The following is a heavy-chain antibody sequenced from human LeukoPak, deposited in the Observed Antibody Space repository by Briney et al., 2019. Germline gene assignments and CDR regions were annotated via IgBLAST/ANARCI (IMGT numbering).Heavy chain of an antibody. CDR2: IYITGST. CDR3: ARDFFAVAGYYYYYGMDV. D-gene: IGHD6-19*01. CDR1: SGSFSSYY. V-gene: IGHV4-4*07. J-gene: IGHJ6*02. Sequence: SETLSLTCTVSSGSFSSYYWNWIRQPAGKGLEWIGRIYITGSTNYNPSLKSRVTMSVDTSKNQFSLKLSSVTAADTAVYYCARDFFAVAGYYYYYGMDVWGQGTTVTVSS.